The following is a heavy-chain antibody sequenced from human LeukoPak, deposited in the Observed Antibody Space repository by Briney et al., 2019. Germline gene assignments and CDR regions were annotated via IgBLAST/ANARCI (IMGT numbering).Heavy chain of an antibody. CDR2: ISSSSSYI. CDR3: ARESCSGGSCYSGWEEYYFDY. CDR1: GFTFSSYS. Sequence: GGSLRLSCAASGFTFSSYSMNWVRQAPGKGLEWVSSISSSSSYIYYADSVKGRFTISRDNAKNSPYLQMNSLRAEDTAVYYCARESCSGGSCYSGWEEYYFDYWGQGTLVTVSS. D-gene: IGHD2-15*01. V-gene: IGHV3-21*01. J-gene: IGHJ4*02.